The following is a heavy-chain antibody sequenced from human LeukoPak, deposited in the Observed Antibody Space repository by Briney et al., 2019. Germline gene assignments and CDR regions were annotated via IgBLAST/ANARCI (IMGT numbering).Heavy chain of an antibody. J-gene: IGHJ4*02. CDR3: VNYDFDY. V-gene: IGHV4-34*08. CDR2: VNHSGST. D-gene: IGHD3-3*01. Sequence: KTGGSLRLSCAASGFIFSTYWMSWIRQPPGKGPEWIGEVNHSGSTNYNPSLKSRVAISVDTSKNQFSLKLSSVTAADTAVYYCVNYDFDYWGQGTLVTVSS. CDR1: GFIFSTYW.